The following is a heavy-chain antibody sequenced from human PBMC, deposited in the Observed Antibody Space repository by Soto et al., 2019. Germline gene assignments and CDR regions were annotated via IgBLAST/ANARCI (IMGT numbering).Heavy chain of an antibody. CDR1: GFTPTTTP. CDR2: ISGTASRT. CDR3: ATSFRYFDN. V-gene: IGHV3-23*01. J-gene: IGHJ4*02. Sequence: GGSLRLSCAGSGFTPTTTPLSWVRQAPGKGLEWLTSISGTASRTYYVDSVKGRFFISRDNSKNTVTLQMNNLTVDDTAVYYCATSFRYFDNWGQGTRVTVSS. D-gene: IGHD3-9*01.